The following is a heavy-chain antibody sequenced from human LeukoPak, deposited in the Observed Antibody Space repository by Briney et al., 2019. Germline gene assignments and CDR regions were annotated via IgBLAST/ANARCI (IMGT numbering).Heavy chain of an antibody. D-gene: IGHD2-2*01. J-gene: IGHJ4*02. V-gene: IGHV3-48*04. CDR1: GFTFSSYS. Sequence: GGSLRLSCAASGFTFSSYSMNWVRQAPGKGLEWVSYIGSSSSTIYYADSVKGRFTISRDNAKNSLYLQMSSLRADDTAVYYCAAPGVPAATYYFDYWGQGTLVTVSS. CDR2: IGSSSSTI. CDR3: AAPGVPAATYYFDY.